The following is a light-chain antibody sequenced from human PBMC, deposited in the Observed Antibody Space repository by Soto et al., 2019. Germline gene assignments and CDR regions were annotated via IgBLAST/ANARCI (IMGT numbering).Light chain of an antibody. J-gene: IGLJ1*01. CDR1: SSNIGTSS. V-gene: IGLV1-44*01. Sequence: QSVLTQPHSASGTPGQRVTISCSGSSSNIGTSSVHWFQQLPGTAPKLLISTTNQRPSGVPERFSGSKSGTSASLAISGLQSEDEADYYCAAWDDSLNGHVLGTATKVTDL. CDR2: TTN. CDR3: AAWDDSLNGHV.